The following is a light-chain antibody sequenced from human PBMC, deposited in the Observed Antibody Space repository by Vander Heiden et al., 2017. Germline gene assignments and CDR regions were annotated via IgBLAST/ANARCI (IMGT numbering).Light chain of an antibody. V-gene: IGKV1-5*03. CDR3: QQNNAYPLT. J-gene: IGKJ4*01. Sequence: THIKQSSSPLSASVGDTVTITCRASQYIAGLLAWYQQKPGKAPKLLIYKASNLQSGVPSRFSGSGSGTEFTLTISSLQPDDFATYSCQQNNAYPLTFGGGTNVEI. CDR2: KAS. CDR1: QYIAGL.